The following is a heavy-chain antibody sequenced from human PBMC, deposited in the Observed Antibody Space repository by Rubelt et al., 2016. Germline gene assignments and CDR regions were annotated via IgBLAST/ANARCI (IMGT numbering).Heavy chain of an antibody. CDR3: AKDLMITFGGPGDY. J-gene: IGHJ4*02. CDR2: ISWNSGSI. V-gene: IGHV3-9*01. D-gene: IGHD3-16*01. Sequence: GLEWVSGISWNSGSIGYADSVKGRFTISRDNAKNTLYLQMNSLRAEDTAVYYCAKDLMITFGGPGDYWGQGTLVTVSS.